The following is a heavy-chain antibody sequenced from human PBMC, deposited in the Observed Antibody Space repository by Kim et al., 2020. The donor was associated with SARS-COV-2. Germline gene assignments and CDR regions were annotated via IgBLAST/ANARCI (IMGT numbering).Heavy chain of an antibody. CDR1: GFTFSSYW. Sequence: GGSLRLSCAASGFTFSSYWMSWVRQAPGKGLEWVANIKQDGSEKYYVDSVKGRFTISRDNAKNSLYLQMNSLRAEDTAVYYCARSSGGYQHLGFDYWGQGTLVTVSS. D-gene: IGHD3-22*01. CDR3: ARSSGGYQHLGFDY. CDR2: IKQDGSEK. V-gene: IGHV3-7*01. J-gene: IGHJ4*02.